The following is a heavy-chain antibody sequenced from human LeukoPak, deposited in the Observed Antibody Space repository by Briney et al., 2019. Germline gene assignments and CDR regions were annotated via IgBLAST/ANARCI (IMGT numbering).Heavy chain of an antibody. Sequence: GGSLRLSCAASGFTFSDYYMNWIRQAPGKGLEWVSYISITGSTIYYADSVKGRFTISRDNAKNSLYLQMNSLRAEDTAVYYCAELGITMIGGVWGKGTTVTVSS. D-gene: IGHD3-10*02. CDR1: GFTFSDYY. V-gene: IGHV3-11*04. J-gene: IGHJ6*04. CDR2: ISITGSTI. CDR3: AELGITMIGGV.